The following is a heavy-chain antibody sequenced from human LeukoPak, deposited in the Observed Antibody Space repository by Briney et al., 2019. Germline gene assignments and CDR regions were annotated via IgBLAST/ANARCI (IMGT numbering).Heavy chain of an antibody. J-gene: IGHJ4*02. Sequence: GASVKVSCKASGYTFTSYYMHWVRQAPGQGLEWMGIINPSGGSTSYAQKFQGRVTMTRDTSTSTVYMELSSLRSEDTAVYYCARAAGQYDSSGYYFDYWGQGTLVTVSS. V-gene: IGHV1-46*01. CDR1: GYTFTSYY. D-gene: IGHD3-22*01. CDR2: INPSGGST. CDR3: ARAAGQYDSSGYYFDY.